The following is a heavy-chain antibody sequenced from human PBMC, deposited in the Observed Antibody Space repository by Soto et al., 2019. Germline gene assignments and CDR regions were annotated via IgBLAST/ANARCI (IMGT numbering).Heavy chain of an antibody. J-gene: IGHJ6*02. V-gene: IGHV4-31*03. CDR2: IYYSGSR. D-gene: IGHD6-25*01. Sequence: SETLSLTCSVSGGSINTVGYYWTWIRQQPGKGLEWIGYIYYSGSRDYNPSLKSRVSMSVDASKNQFSLNLTSVTAADTAVYYCAKESGGYDSSTRYGQDVWAQGTTVTASS. CDR3: AKESGGYDSSTRYGQDV. CDR1: GGSINTVGYY.